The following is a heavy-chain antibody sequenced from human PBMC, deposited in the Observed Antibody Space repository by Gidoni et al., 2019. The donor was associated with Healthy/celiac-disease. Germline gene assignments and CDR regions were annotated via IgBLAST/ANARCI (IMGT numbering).Heavy chain of an antibody. CDR1: GFTFSSYA. CDR3: ARDGAAADPLIGRYYYYGMDV. J-gene: IGHJ6*02. CDR2: ISYDGSNN. Sequence: QVQLVESGGGVVQPGRSLRLSCAASGFTFSSYAMHWVRQAPGKGLEWVAVISYDGSNNYYADSVKGRFTISRDNSKNTLYLQMNSLRAEDTAVYYCARDGAAADPLIGRYYYYGMDVWGQGTTVTVSS. D-gene: IGHD2-2*01. V-gene: IGHV3-30-3*01.